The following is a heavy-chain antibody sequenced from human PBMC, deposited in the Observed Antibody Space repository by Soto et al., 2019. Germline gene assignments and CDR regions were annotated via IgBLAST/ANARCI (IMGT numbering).Heavy chain of an antibody. CDR1: GFTFSSYS. Sequence: LRLSCAASGFTFSSYSMNWVRQAPGKGLEWVSSISSSSYIYYADSVKGRFTISRDNAKNSLYLQMNSLRAEDTAVYYCARNIAVAGPDAFDIWGQGTMVTVSS. CDR3: ARNIAVAGPDAFDI. J-gene: IGHJ3*02. V-gene: IGHV3-21*06. D-gene: IGHD6-19*01. CDR2: ISSSSYI.